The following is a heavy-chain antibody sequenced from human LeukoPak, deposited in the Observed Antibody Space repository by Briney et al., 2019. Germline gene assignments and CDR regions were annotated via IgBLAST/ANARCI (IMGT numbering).Heavy chain of an antibody. CDR3: AGTSHQHCSSWLFDY. CDR2: IYFSGST. CDR1: GGSISSYY. J-gene: IGHJ4*02. Sequence: SETLSLTCTVSGGSISSYYWSWIRQPPGKGLEWIGYIYFSGSTNYNPSLKSRVTISVDTSRNQFSLQLSSVTAADTAVYYCAGTSHQHCSSWLFDYWGQGTLVTVSS. D-gene: IGHD6-13*01. V-gene: IGHV4-59*01.